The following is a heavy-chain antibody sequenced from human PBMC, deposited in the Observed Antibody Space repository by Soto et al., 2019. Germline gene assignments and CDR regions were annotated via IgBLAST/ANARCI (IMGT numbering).Heavy chain of an antibody. CDR1: GFSFTSSA. D-gene: IGHD3-3*01. Sequence: ASVKVSCKASGFSFTSSAVQWVRQARGQRLEWIGWIVVGSGNTNYAQKFQERVTITRDMSTSTAYMELSSLRSEDTAVYYCAVLTIFRVVITVFWGQGTLVNVFS. J-gene: IGHJ4*02. CDR3: AVLTIFRVVITVF. CDR2: IVVGSGNT. V-gene: IGHV1-58*01.